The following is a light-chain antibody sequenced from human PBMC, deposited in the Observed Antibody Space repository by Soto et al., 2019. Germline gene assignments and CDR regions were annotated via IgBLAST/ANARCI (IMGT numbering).Light chain of an antibody. J-gene: IGLJ2*01. CDR3: QSYDSSLSALVV. Sequence: QAVVTQPPSVSGAPGQRVTISCTGSSSNIWAGYDVHWYQQLPGTAPKLLIYGNSNRPSGVPDRFSGSKSGTSASLAITGLQAEDEADYYCQSYDSSLSALVVFGGGTKLTVL. V-gene: IGLV1-40*01. CDR2: GNS. CDR1: SSNIWAGYD.